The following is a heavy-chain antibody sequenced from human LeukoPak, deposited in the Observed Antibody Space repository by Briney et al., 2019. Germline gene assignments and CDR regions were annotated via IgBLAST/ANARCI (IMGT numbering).Heavy chain of an antibody. Sequence: GGSLRLSCADSGFTFSNYWMSWVRQAPGKGLGWVANMNQDGSEKYYVDSVKGRFTISRDNAKNSLYLQMNSPRAEDTAVYYCARESHATFDYWGQGTLVIVSS. CDR3: ARESHATFDY. V-gene: IGHV3-7*01. CDR2: MNQDGSEK. J-gene: IGHJ4*02. CDR1: GFTFSNYW. D-gene: IGHD1-26*01.